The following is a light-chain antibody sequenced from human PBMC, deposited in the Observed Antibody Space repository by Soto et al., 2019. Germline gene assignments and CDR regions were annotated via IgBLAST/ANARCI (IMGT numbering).Light chain of an antibody. CDR3: QKYGTSLT. CDR2: GAS. CDR1: QSVSSNY. J-gene: IGKJ4*01. Sequence: IVLTQSPGTLSLSPGERATLSCRASQSVSSNYLAWYQQKPGQAPRLLIYGASSRATGIPDRFSGSGSGTDFTRTISSLEPEDFAGYYCQKYGTSLTFGGGTTVAIQ. V-gene: IGKV3-20*01.